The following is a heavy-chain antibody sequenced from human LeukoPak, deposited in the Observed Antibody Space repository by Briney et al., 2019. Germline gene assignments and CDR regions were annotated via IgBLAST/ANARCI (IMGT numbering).Heavy chain of an antibody. V-gene: IGHV3-74*01. Sequence: GGSLRLSCAASGFDFSSNWMHWVRHAPGQGLVWVSRIKGDGISTNYADSVKGRFTISSDIAKNTLYLQMNSLRAEDTGVYYCAKDHYWSIDYWGQGTLVTVSS. CDR1: GFDFSSNW. CDR2: IKGDGIST. CDR3: AKDHYWSIDY. D-gene: IGHD3-3*01. J-gene: IGHJ4*02.